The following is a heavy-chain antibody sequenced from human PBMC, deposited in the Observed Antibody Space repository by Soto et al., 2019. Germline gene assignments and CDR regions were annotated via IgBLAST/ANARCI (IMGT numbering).Heavy chain of an antibody. Sequence: QVQLVESGGGVVQPGRSLTLSCAASGFTFSSFGIHWVRQAPGKGLEWVTFISFDGSFKYYADSVKGRFTISRDNSKNTVYLQMKSLRAEDTAVYFCAKRQYSGDYEENDAFDILGRGTMVTVSS. CDR1: GFTFSSFG. V-gene: IGHV3-30*18. CDR3: AKRQYSGDYEENDAFDI. CDR2: ISFDGSFK. D-gene: IGHD4-17*01. J-gene: IGHJ3*02.